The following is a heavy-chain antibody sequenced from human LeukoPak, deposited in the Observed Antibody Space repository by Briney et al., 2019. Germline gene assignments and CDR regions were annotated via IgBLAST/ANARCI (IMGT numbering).Heavy chain of an antibody. D-gene: IGHD3-10*01. CDR3: ARAGDARGSADY. Sequence: PGGSLRLSCAASGFTFSSYAMHWVRQAPGKGLEWVAVISYDGSNKYYADSVKGRFTISRDNSKNTLYLQMNSLRAEDTAVYYCARAGDARGSADYWGQGTLVTVSS. CDR1: GFTFSSYA. J-gene: IGHJ4*02. V-gene: IGHV3-30-3*01. CDR2: ISYDGSNK.